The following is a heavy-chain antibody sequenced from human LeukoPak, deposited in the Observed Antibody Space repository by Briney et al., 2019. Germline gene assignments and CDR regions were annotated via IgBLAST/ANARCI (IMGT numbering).Heavy chain of an antibody. CDR2: ISAYNGNT. CDR3: ARVLEAGYCSGGSCYPVMVY. D-gene: IGHD2-15*01. V-gene: IGHV1-18*01. Sequence: GASVKVSCKASGYTFTSYGISWVRQAPGQGLEWMGWISAYNGNTNYAQKLQGRVTMTTDTSTSTAYMELRSLRSDDTAVYYCARVLEAGYCSGGSCYPVMVYRGQGTLVTVSS. J-gene: IGHJ4*02. CDR1: GYTFTSYG.